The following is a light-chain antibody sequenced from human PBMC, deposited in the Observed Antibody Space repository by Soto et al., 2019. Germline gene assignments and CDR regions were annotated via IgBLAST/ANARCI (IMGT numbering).Light chain of an antibody. Sequence: EIGVAQSPATLSLSPCERATLSCGASQSVSSYLAWYQQKPGQAPRLLIYDASNRATGIPARFSGSGSGTDFTLTISSLEPEDFAVYYCQQRSNWPLTFGGGTKVDIK. V-gene: IGKV3-11*01. CDR2: DAS. CDR3: QQRSNWPLT. J-gene: IGKJ4*01. CDR1: QSVSSY.